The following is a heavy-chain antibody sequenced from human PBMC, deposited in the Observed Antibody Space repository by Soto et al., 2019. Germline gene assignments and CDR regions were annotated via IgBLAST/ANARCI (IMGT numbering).Heavy chain of an antibody. Sequence: EVQLLESGGGLVQPGGSLRLSCVASEFTFSVYAMSWVRQAPGKGLEWVSAIGASGTKTFYADSVKGRFTMSRDNSKDTLYLQMNSLRAEDTAIYYCARDRGNLDVWGQGTTVTVSS. J-gene: IGHJ6*02. CDR3: ARDRGNLDV. CDR1: EFTFSVYA. D-gene: IGHD6-25*01. CDR2: IGASGTKT. V-gene: IGHV3-23*01.